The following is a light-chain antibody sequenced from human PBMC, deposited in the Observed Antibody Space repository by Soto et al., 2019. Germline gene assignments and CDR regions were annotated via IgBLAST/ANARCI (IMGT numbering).Light chain of an antibody. CDR1: SSNVGVYNS. CDR2: DVS. Sequence: QSALTQPASVSGSPGQSITISCTGTSSNVGVYNSVSWYQQHTGKAPKLMIYDVSNRPSGVSARFSGSKSGNTASLTISGLQAEDEDDYYCSSYTSSSTPPVIFGGGTKLTVL. V-gene: IGLV2-14*03. J-gene: IGLJ2*01. CDR3: SSYTSSSTPPVI.